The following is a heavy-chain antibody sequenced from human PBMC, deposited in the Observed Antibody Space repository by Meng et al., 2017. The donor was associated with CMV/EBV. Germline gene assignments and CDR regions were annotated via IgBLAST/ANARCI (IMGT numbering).Heavy chain of an antibody. CDR3: ARGSRRLPRFNWFDP. D-gene: IGHD3-3*01. CDR1: GGSFSGYY. Sequence: GQLQQCGAGLLKPSETLSPTCAVYGGSFSGYYWSWIRQPPGKGLEWIGEINHSGSTNYNPSLKSRVTISVDTSKNQFSLKLSSVTAADTAVYYCARGSRRLPRFNWFDPWGQGTLVTVSS. V-gene: IGHV4-34*01. J-gene: IGHJ5*02. CDR2: INHSGST.